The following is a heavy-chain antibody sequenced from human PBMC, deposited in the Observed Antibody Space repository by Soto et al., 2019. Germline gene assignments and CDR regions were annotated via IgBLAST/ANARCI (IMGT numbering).Heavy chain of an antibody. CDR1: GGSFSDFA. CDR3: ARGGIVAVPAALSSYHDYTNYRFDS. J-gene: IGHJ4*02. Sequence: QVQLAQSGAEVRKPGSSVKVSCGASGGSFSDFAFSWVRQAPGQGLEWMGGIIPMFAASKYAQRFQDRVTTTADESTNTVYLALSRLTSDDTATYYCARGGIVAVPAALSSYHDYTNYRFDSWGQGTLVTVSS. CDR2: IIPMFAAS. D-gene: IGHD2-15*01. V-gene: IGHV1-69*01.